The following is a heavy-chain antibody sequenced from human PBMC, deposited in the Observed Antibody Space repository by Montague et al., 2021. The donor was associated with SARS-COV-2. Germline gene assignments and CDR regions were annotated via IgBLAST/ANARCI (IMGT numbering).Heavy chain of an antibody. CDR3: ARRPYYYDGSGRFDP. J-gene: IGHJ5*02. D-gene: IGHD3-22*01. Sequence: SETLSLTCTVSGGSITTSTYYWGWIRQPPGKGLEWIASIYYSGSTYYNPSLKSRVAISIDTSKNQFSLKLSSVTAADTAVYYCARRPYYYDGSGRFDPWGQGVLVTVSS. CDR2: IYYSGST. V-gene: IGHV4-39*07. CDR1: GGSITTSTYY.